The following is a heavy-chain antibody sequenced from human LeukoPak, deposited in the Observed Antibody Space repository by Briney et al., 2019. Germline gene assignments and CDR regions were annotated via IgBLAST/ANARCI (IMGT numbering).Heavy chain of an antibody. CDR1: GDSVSSNSAA. J-gene: IGHJ6*03. D-gene: IGHD6-19*01. V-gene: IGHV6-1*01. CDR3: AREEPGIAVAGDTYYYYYMDV. CDR2: TYYRSKWYN. Sequence: SQTLSLTCAISGDSVSSNSAAWNWIRQSPSRGLEWLGRTYYRSKWYNDYAVSVKSRITINPDTSMNQFSLQLNSVTPEDTAVYYCAREEPGIAVAGDTYYYYYMDVWGKGTTVTVSS.